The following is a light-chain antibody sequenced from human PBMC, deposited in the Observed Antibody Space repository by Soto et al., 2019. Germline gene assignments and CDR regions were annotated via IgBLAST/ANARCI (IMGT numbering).Light chain of an antibody. J-gene: IGKJ4*01. CDR1: QSVNRN. CDR3: QQYNDWPLT. V-gene: IGKV3-15*01. Sequence: EIVMTQSPATLSVSPGERATLSCRASQSVNRNLAWYQQKPGQAPRLLIYGASTRATGIPARFSGSGSGTEFTLTISSLQSEDCAVYYCQQYNDWPLTVGGGTKVEI. CDR2: GAS.